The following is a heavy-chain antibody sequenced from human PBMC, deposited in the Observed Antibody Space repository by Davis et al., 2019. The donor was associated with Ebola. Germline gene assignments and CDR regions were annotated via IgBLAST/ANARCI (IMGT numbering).Heavy chain of an antibody. CDR2: IYPGDSDT. J-gene: IGHJ6*02. Sequence: PGGSLRLSCKGSGYSFTSYWIGWVRQMPGKGLEWMGIIYPGDSDTRYSPSFQGQVTISADKSISTAYLQWSSLKASDTAMYYCARHCPTLIAAAPGYCYYGMDVWAQGTTVTVSS. CDR3: ARHCPTLIAAAPGYCYYGMDV. CDR1: GYSFTSYW. V-gene: IGHV5-51*01. D-gene: IGHD6-13*01.